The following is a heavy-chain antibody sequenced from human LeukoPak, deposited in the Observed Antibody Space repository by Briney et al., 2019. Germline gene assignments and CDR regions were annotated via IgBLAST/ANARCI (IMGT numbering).Heavy chain of an antibody. V-gene: IGHV1-8*03. J-gene: IGHJ5*02. CDR1: GYTFTNYD. D-gene: IGHD3-3*01. CDR2: MSPNTGKT. CDR3: ARGFVDYWSGYYRRDWFDP. Sequence: GASVKVSCKTSGYTFTNYDINWLRQATGQGLEWMGRMSPNTGKTGYSQKFQGRVTITRDTSINTVYMELSSLRSDDTAVYYCARGFVDYWSGYYRRDWFDPWGQGTLVTVSS.